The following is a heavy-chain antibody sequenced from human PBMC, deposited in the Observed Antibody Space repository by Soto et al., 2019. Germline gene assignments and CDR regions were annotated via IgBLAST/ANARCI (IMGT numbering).Heavy chain of an antibody. J-gene: IGHJ4*02. CDR2: IGGSGGST. Sequence: EVQLLESGGGLVQPGGSLRLSCAASGFTFSSYAMSWVRQPPGKGREWVSAIGGSGGSTYYADSVKGRFTISRDNSKNTLYLQMHSLRADDTAVYYCAIIAEAVAGTDYGYWGQGTLVTVSS. D-gene: IGHD6-19*01. V-gene: IGHV3-23*01. CDR3: AIIAEAVAGTDYGY. CDR1: GFTFSSYA.